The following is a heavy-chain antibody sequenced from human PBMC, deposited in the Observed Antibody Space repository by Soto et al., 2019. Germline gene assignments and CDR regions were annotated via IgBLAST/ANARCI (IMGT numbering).Heavy chain of an antibody. V-gene: IGHV3-23*01. J-gene: IGHJ6*02. D-gene: IGHD3-10*01. Sequence: GGSLRLSCAGSGFTVSSNDYMTWVRQAPGKGLEWVSAISGSGGSTYYADSVKGRFTISRDNSKNTLYLQMNSLRAEDTAVYYCAKDQVVRGVDYYGMDVWGQGTTVTVSS. CDR1: GFTVSSND. CDR2: ISGSGGST. CDR3: AKDQVVRGVDYYGMDV.